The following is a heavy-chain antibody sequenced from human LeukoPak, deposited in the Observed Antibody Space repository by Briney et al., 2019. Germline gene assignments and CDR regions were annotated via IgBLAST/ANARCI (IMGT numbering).Heavy chain of an antibody. CDR3: AKGLAVAGHFDY. D-gene: IGHD6-19*01. J-gene: IGHJ4*02. V-gene: IGHV3-23*01. CDR1: GFAFSSHA. Sequence: GGSLRLSCAASGFAFSSHAMSWVRQAPGKGLEWVSAISGSGGSTYYADSVKGRFTISRDKSKNTLYLQMNSLRAEDTAVYYCAKGLAVAGHFDYWGQGTLVTVSS. CDR2: ISGSGGST.